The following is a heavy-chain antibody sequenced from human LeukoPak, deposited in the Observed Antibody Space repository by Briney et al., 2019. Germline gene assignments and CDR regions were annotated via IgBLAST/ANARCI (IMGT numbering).Heavy chain of an antibody. CDR3: ARYTAMAFDY. CDR2: ISSSGSTI. CDR1: GFTFSSYE. J-gene: IGHJ4*02. D-gene: IGHD5-18*01. V-gene: IGHV3-48*03. Sequence: GGSLRLSCAASGFTFSSYEMNWVRQAPGKGLEWVSYISSSGSTIYYADSVKGRFTISRDNAKNSLYLQMNSLRAEDTAVYYCARYTAMAFDYWGRGTLVTVSS.